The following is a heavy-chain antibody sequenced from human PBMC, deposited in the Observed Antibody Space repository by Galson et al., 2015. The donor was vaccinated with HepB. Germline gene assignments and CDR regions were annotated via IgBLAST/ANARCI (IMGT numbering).Heavy chain of an antibody. CDR2: IKSKTDGGTT. CDR1: GFTFSNAW. V-gene: IGHV3-15*01. CDR3: TTDPGDVIYGSGQY. Sequence: SLRLSCAASGFTFSNAWMSWVRQAPGKGLEWVGRIKSKTDGGTTDYAAPVKGRFTISRDDSKNTLYLQMNSLKTEDTAVYYCTTDPGDVIYGSGQYWGQGTLVTVSS. D-gene: IGHD3-10*01. J-gene: IGHJ4*02.